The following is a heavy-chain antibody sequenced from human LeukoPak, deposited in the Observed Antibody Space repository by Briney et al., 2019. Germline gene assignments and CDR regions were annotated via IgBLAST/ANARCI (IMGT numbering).Heavy chain of an antibody. CDR2: ITSGGTT. D-gene: IGHD5-24*01. J-gene: IGHJ4*02. V-gene: IGHV3-23*01. CDR3: AKSREGFNSGFDY. Sequence: GGSLRLSCAASGFTFNNYGMSWVRQAPGKGLEWVSGITSGGTTYYADSVKGRFTISRDISKNTPYLEMDSLRVEDAAVYYCAKSREGFNSGFDYWGQGTLVTVSS. CDR1: GFTFNNYG.